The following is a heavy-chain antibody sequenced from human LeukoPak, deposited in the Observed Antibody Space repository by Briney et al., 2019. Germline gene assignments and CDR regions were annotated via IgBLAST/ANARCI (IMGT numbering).Heavy chain of an antibody. D-gene: IGHD4-17*01. J-gene: IGHJ4*02. Sequence: WVRQAPGQGLEWMGRTYYRSKWYNDYAVSVKSRITINPDTSKNQFSLQLNSVTAADTAVYYCARLRGYGDYVDYWGQGTLVTVSS. CDR2: TYYRSKWYN. V-gene: IGHV6-1*01. CDR3: ARLRGYGDYVDY.